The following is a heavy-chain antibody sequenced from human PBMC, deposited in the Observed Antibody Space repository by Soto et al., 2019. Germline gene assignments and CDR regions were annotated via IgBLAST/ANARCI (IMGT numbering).Heavy chain of an antibody. CDR2: INPNSGGT. CDR1: GYTFTGYY. J-gene: IGHJ5*02. Sequence: EASVKVSCKASGYTFTGYYMHWVRQAPGQGLEWMGWINPNSGGTNYAQKFQGRVTMTRDTSISTAYMELSRLRSDDTAVYYCARGLISSVSVQRTSPEYNPNWFDPWGQGTLVTVSS. D-gene: IGHD1-1*01. CDR3: ARGLISSVSVQRTSPEYNPNWFDP. V-gene: IGHV1-2*02.